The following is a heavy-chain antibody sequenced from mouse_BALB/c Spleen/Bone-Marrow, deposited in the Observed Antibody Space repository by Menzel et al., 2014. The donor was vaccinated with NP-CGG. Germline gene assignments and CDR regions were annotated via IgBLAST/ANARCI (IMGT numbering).Heavy chain of an antibody. CDR2: INPYNGDT. V-gene: IGHV1-37*01. D-gene: IGHD2-10*02. J-gene: IGHJ4*01. Sequence: DVQLVESGPGLVKPGASVKISCKASGYSFTGYFMNWVKQSHGKSLEWIGRINPYNGDTFYNQKFKGKATLTVDKSSSTAHMELLSLTSEDSAVYYCGRSKYGNYDAMDYWGQGTSVTVSS. CDR1: GYSFTGYF. CDR3: GRSKYGNYDAMDY.